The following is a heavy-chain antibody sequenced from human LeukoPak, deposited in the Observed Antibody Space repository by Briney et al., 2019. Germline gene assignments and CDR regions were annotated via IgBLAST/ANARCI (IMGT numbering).Heavy chain of an antibody. CDR2: IKGKTDGGTT. V-gene: IGHV3-15*01. Sequence: PGGSLRLFCAASGFTFSNACMSWVRQAPGKGLEWVGHIKGKTDGGTTDYAAPVQGRFTISRDDSKNTLFLQMNSLKTEDTAVYYCTTGTWIQLWLADYWGQGTLVTVSS. J-gene: IGHJ4*02. D-gene: IGHD5-18*01. CDR3: TTGTWIQLWLADY. CDR1: GFTFSNAC.